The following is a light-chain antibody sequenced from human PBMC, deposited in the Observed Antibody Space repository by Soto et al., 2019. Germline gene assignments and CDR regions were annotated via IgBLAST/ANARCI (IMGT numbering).Light chain of an antibody. J-gene: IGKJ4*01. V-gene: IGKV1-39*01. CDR1: QSISSY. Sequence: DIQMTQSPSSLSASVGDRVTITCRASQSISSYLSWYQQKPGKAPKRLIYVGSTLQSGVPSRFSGSGSGTDFTLTISSLQTEDFATYFSQQTYTTPFTFGGGTKVDVK. CDR2: VGS. CDR3: QQTYTTPFT.